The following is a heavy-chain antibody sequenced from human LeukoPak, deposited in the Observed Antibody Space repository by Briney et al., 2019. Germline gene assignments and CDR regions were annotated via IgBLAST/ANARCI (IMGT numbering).Heavy chain of an antibody. D-gene: IGHD5-12*01. J-gene: IGHJ4*02. Sequence: GASVKVSRKASGYTFTSYGISWVRQAPGQGLEWMGWISAYNGNTNYAQKLQGRVTMTTDTSTSTAYMELRSLRSDDTAVYYCARGPLQWLRLADFDYWGQGTLVTVSS. CDR1: GYTFTSYG. CDR3: ARGPLQWLRLADFDY. CDR2: ISAYNGNT. V-gene: IGHV1-18*01.